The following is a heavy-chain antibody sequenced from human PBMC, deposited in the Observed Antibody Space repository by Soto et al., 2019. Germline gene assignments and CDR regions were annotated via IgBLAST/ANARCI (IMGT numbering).Heavy chain of an antibody. CDR3: ARDLAPVVRGVLSCGMDV. Sequence: QVQLVQSGAEIKKTGSSVKVSCKASGGTFSNYAINWIRQAPGQGLEWMGGIIPMFGTTYYAQRFQGRVTITADESTSTACMELSSLAAEDTAIFYCARDLAPVVRGVLSCGMDVWGQGTTVTVSS. J-gene: IGHJ6*02. D-gene: IGHD3-10*02. CDR2: IIPMFGTT. CDR1: GGTFSNYA. V-gene: IGHV1-69*01.